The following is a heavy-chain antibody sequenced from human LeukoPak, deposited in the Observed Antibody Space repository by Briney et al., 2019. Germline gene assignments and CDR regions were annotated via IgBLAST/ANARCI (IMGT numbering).Heavy chain of an antibody. CDR1: GFNFSSYS. J-gene: IGHJ3*02. D-gene: IGHD1-26*01. V-gene: IGHV3-21*01. CDR3: ARRYSGSYGSFDI. Sequence: GGSLRLSCAVSGFNFSSYSMNWVRPAPGKGLEWVSCISSSSSYIYYAASVKGRFTISRNNAKNSLYLQMNSLTAEDTAVYYCARRYSGSYGSFDIWGQGTMVTVSS. CDR2: ISSSSSYI.